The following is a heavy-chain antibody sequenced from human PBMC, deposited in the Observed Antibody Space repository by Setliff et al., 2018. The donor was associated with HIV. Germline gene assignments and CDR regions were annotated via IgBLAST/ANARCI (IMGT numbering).Heavy chain of an antibody. J-gene: IGHJ4*02. CDR2: INHSGST. CDR1: GGYFNGYY. D-gene: IGHD2-8*02. Sequence: PSETLSLTCAVYGGYFNGYYWSWVRQPPGKGLEWIGEINHSGSTNYNPSLKSRVTMSVDKSKNQFSLRLSSVTAADTAVYYCARLIHTGLLYFDFWGLGTLVTVSS. V-gene: IGHV4-34*01. CDR3: ARLIHTGLLYFDF.